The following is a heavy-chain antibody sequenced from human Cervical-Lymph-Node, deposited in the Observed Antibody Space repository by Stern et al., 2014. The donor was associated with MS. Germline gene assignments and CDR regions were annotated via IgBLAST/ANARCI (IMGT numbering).Heavy chain of an antibody. CDR2: VFPGGSDI. Sequence: EVQLLESGPEVKRPGESLKISCQASGYTFTSYWIGWVRQMPGKGLEWTAIVFPGGSDIRYSPSFQAQVTISADKSRSTAYLQWNNLKASDTAIYYCARQRYFDYWGQGTLVTVSS. CDR1: GYTFTSYW. J-gene: IGHJ4*02. CDR3: ARQRYFDY. V-gene: IGHV5-51*01.